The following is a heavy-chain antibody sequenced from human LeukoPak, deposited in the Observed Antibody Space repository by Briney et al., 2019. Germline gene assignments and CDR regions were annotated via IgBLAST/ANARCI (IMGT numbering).Heavy chain of an antibody. Sequence: PSETLSLTCTVSGGSISSSSYYWGWIRQPPGKGLEWIRSIYYSGSTYYNPSLKSQVTISVDTSKNQFSLKLSSVTAADTAVYYCARHLKGYYYDSSGYTNYYYYMDVWGKGTTVTVSS. CDR2: IYYSGST. D-gene: IGHD3-22*01. V-gene: IGHV4-39*01. CDR1: GGSISSSSYY. J-gene: IGHJ6*03. CDR3: ARHLKGYYYDSSGYTNYYYYMDV.